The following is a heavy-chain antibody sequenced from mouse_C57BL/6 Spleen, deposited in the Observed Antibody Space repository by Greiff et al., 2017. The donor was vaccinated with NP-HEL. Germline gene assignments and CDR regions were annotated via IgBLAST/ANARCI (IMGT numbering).Heavy chain of an antibody. D-gene: IGHD1-1*01. Sequence: EVQLQQSGPELVKPGASVKISCKASGYSFTDYNMNWVKQSNGKSLEWIGVINPNYGTTSYNQKFKGKATLTVDQSSSTAYMQLNSLTSEDSAVYYCARAKGTTYYGSSPNAMDYWGQGTSVTVSS. V-gene: IGHV1-39*01. CDR2: INPNYGTT. J-gene: IGHJ4*01. CDR3: ARAKGTTYYGSSPNAMDY. CDR1: GYSFTDYN.